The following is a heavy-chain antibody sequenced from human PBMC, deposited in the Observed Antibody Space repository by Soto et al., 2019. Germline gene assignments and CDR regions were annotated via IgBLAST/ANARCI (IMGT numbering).Heavy chain of an antibody. CDR1: GGSISSSSYY. CDR3: ARRWGDYFDY. J-gene: IGHJ4*02. D-gene: IGHD3-16*01. Sequence: PSETLSLTCTVSGGSISSSSYYWGWIRQPPGKGLEWIGSIFYSGSTYYNPSLKSRVTISVDTSKNQFSLKLSSVTAADTAVYYCARRWGDYFDYWGQGTLVTVS. CDR2: IFYSGST. V-gene: IGHV4-39*01.